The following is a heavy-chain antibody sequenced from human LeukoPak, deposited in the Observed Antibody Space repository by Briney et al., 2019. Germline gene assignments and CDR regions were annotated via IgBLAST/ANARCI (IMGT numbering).Heavy chain of an antibody. CDR3: ASYSVLEWLLTYAFDI. Sequence: GGSLRLSCESSGFGFRLHSMTWVRQAAGKGLEWVSSMSGGGDNSYYADSVKGRFTVSRDYSKNTLYLQMNSLRPDDTAVYYCASYSVLEWLLTYAFDIWGQGTMVTVSS. CDR1: GFGFRLHS. D-gene: IGHD3-3*01. CDR2: MSGGGDNS. V-gene: IGHV3-23*01. J-gene: IGHJ3*02.